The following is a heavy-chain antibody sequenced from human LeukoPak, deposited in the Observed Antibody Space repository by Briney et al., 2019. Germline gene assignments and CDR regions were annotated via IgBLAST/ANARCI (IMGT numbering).Heavy chain of an antibody. CDR3: ARDGPRRIIAAGYYGMDV. J-gene: IGHJ6*02. V-gene: IGHV1-2*02. CDR1: GYTFTGYY. CDR2: INPNSGGT. Sequence: ASVKVSCKASGYTFTGYYMHWVRQAPGQGLEWMGWINPNSGGTNYAQKFQGRVTMTRDTSISTAYMELSRLRSDDTAVYYCARDGPRRIIAAGYYGMDVWGQGTTVTVSS. D-gene: IGHD6-6*01.